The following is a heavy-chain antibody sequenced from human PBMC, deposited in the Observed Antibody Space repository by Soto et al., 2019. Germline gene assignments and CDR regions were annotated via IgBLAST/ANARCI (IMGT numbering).Heavy chain of an antibody. J-gene: IGHJ6*02. CDR1: GFTFSSYW. CDR2: IKQDGSEK. CDR3: ARDSHFLYYYYGMDV. V-gene: IGHV3-7*03. Sequence: EVQLVESGGGLVQPGGSLRLSCAASGFTFSSYWMSWVRQAPGKGLEWVANIKQDGSEKYYVESVKGRFTISRDNAKNSLYLQMNSLRAEDTAVYYCARDSHFLYYYYGMDVWGQGTTVTVSS.